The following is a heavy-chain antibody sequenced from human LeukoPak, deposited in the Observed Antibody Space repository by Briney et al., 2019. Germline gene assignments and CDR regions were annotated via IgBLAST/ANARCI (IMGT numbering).Heavy chain of an antibody. CDR1: GFTFSRDW. CDR2: IESDGSRT. J-gene: IGHJ4*02. Sequence: PGGSLRLSCAASGFTFSRDWMHWVRQAPGKGLVWVSLIESDGSRTNYAESVKGRFTISRDNAKNTLYLQMNSLRAEDTAVYYCARGGLSGALDYWGQGTLATVSS. V-gene: IGHV3-74*01. CDR3: ARGGLSGALDY. D-gene: IGHD4/OR15-4a*01.